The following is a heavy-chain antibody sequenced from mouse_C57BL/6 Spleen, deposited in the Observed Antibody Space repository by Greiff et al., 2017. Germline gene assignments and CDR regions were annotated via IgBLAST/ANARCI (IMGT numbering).Heavy chain of an antibody. CDR1: GYTFTDYY. CDR2: INPYNGGT. J-gene: IGHJ3*01. CDR3: ARKKGSWDWFAY. D-gene: IGHD4-1*01. V-gene: IGHV1-19*01. Sequence: EVKLQQSGPVLVKPVASVKMSCKASGYTFTDYYMNWVKQSHGKSLEWIGVINPYNGGTRYNQKFKGKATLTVDKYSSTAYMELNSLTSEASAVYYCARKKGSWDWFAYWGQGTLVTVSA.